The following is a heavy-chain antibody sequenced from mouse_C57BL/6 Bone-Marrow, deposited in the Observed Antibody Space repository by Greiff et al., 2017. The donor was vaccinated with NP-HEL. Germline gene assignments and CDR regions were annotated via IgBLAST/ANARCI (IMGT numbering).Heavy chain of an antibody. V-gene: IGHV1-62-2*01. J-gene: IGHJ2*01. D-gene: IGHD1-1*01. Sequence: VQLQQSGAELVKPGASVKLSCKASGYTFTECTIHWVKQRSGQGLEWIGWFYPGSGSIKYNEKFKDKATLTADKSSSTVYMELSRLTSEDSAVYFCARHGYYYGSSYAVLYFDYWGQGTTLTVSS. CDR2: FYPGSGSI. CDR1: GYTFTECT. CDR3: ARHGYYYGSSYAVLYFDY.